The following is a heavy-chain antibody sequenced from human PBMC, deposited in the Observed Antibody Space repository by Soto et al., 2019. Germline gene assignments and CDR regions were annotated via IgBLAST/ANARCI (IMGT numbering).Heavy chain of an antibody. CDR1: GGSISSSSYY. D-gene: IGHD3-9*01. Sequence: QLQLQESGPGLVKPSETLSLTCTVSGGSISSSSYYWGWIRQPPGKGLEWIGSIYYSGSTYYNPSLKSRVTISVDTSKNQFSLKLSSVTAADTAVYYCARRGYHYDILTGYYTPLSFDYWGQGTLVTVSS. J-gene: IGHJ4*02. CDR2: IYYSGST. V-gene: IGHV4-39*01. CDR3: ARRGYHYDILTGYYTPLSFDY.